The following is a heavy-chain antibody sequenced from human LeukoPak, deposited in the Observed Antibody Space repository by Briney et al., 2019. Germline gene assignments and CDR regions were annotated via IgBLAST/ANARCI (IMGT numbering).Heavy chain of an antibody. D-gene: IGHD1-26*01. CDR3: ARGSKYSGSYWTFDI. CDR1: GFTFSSYS. Sequence: QPGGSLRLSCAASGFTFSSYSMNWVRQAPGKGLEWVSYMSSSSSTIYYADSVKGRFTISRDNTKNSLYLLMNSLRAEDTAVYYCARGSKYSGSYWTFDIWGQGTMVTVSS. CDR2: MSSSSSTI. J-gene: IGHJ3*02. V-gene: IGHV3-48*04.